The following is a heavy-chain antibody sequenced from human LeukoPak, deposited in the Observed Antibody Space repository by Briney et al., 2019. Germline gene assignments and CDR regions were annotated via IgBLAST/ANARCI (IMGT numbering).Heavy chain of an antibody. CDR2: FDSEDGET. V-gene: IGHV1-24*01. D-gene: IGHD3-22*01. CDR3: ATFRYYYDSSGYKY. CDR1: GYTLTELS. J-gene: IGHJ4*02. Sequence: GASVTVSCTVSGYTLTELSMHWVRQAPGKGLEWMGGFDSEDGETIYAQKFQGRVTMTEDTSTDTAYMELSSLRSEDTAVYYCATFRYYYDSSGYKYWGQGTLVTVSS.